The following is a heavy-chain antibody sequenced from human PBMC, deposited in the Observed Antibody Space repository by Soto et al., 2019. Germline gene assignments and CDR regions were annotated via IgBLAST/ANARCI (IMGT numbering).Heavy chain of an antibody. Sequence: GGSLILSCAASGFTFSSYGMHWVRQAPGKGLEWVAVISYDGSNKYYADSVKGRFTISRDNSKNTLYLQMNSLRAEDTAVYYCANAYDSSSGLDYWGQGTLVTVSS. CDR3: ANAYDSSSGLDY. V-gene: IGHV3-30*18. CDR1: GFTFSSYG. J-gene: IGHJ4*02. D-gene: IGHD3-22*01. CDR2: ISYDGSNK.